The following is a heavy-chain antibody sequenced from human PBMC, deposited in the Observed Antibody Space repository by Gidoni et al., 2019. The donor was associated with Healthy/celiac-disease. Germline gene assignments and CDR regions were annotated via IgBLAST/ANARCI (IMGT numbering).Heavy chain of an antibody. J-gene: IGHJ3*02. CDR3: ARVLYYDSSGYYLDAFDI. D-gene: IGHD3-22*01. V-gene: IGHV3-53*01. Sequence: EVQLVESGGGLIQPGGSLRLSCAASGFTVSSNYMSWVRQAPGKGLEWVSVIYSGGSTYYADSVKGRFTISRDNSKNTLYLQMNSLRAEDTAVYYCARVLYYDSSGYYLDAFDIWGQGTMVTVSS. CDR1: GFTVSSNY. CDR2: IYSGGST.